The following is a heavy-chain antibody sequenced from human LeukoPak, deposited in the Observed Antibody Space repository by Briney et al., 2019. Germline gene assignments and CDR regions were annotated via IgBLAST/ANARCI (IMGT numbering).Heavy chain of an antibody. V-gene: IGHV3-23*01. CDR2: ISGSGGST. D-gene: IGHD3-3*01. J-gene: IGHJ4*02. Sequence: GGSLRLSCAASGFTFSSYAMSWVRQAPGKGLEWVSDISGSGGSTYYADSVKGRFTISRDNSKNTLYLQMNSLRAEDTAVDYCAKDPGADFWSGYYDYWGQGTLVTVSS. CDR3: AKDPGADFWSGYYDY. CDR1: GFTFSSYA.